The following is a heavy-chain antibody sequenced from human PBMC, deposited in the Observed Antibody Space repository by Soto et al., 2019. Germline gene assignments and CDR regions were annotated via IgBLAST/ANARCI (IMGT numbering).Heavy chain of an antibody. CDR2: IWYDGSNK. CDR1: GFTFSSYG. CDR3: ARDHVLRFLEWLSYMDV. Sequence: QVQLVESGGGVVQPGRSLRLSCAASGFTFSSYGMHWVRQAPGKGLEWVAVIWYDGSNKYYADSVKGRFSISRANSNNTLYLQMNSLRAEDTAVYYCARDHVLRFLEWLSYMDVWGKGTTVTVSS. D-gene: IGHD3-3*01. V-gene: IGHV3-33*01. J-gene: IGHJ6*03.